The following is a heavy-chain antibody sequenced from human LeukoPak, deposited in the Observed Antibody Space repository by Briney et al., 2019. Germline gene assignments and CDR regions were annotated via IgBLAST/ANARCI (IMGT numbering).Heavy chain of an antibody. D-gene: IGHD2-15*01. CDR1: GYTFTGYY. J-gene: IGHJ4*02. Sequence: ASVKVCCKASGYTFTGYYMHWVRQAPGQGLEWMGWINPNSGGTNYAQKFQGRVTMTRDTSISTAYMELSRLRSDDTAVYYCARDVRPNVVVVAATLDYWGQGTLVTVSS. CDR2: INPNSGGT. CDR3: ARDVRPNVVVVAATLDY. V-gene: IGHV1-2*02.